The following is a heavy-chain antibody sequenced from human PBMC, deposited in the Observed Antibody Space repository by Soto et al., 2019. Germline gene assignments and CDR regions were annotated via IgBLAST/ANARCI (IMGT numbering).Heavy chain of an antibody. CDR1: GYTFTGYY. Sequence: ASVKVSFKASGYTFTGYYMHWVRQAPGQGLEWMGWINPNSGGTNYAQKFQGWVTMTRDTSISTAYMELSRLRSDDTAVYYCARERGYDPVYYYYGMDVWGQGTTVTVSS. J-gene: IGHJ6*02. CDR2: INPNSGGT. CDR3: ARERGYDPVYYYYGMDV. D-gene: IGHD3-3*01. V-gene: IGHV1-2*04.